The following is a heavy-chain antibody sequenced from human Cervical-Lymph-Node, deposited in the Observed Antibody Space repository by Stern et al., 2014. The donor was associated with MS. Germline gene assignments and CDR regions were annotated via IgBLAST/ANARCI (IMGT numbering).Heavy chain of an antibody. J-gene: IGHJ4*02. V-gene: IGHV7-4-1*02. D-gene: IGHD3-10*01. CDR2: IDPHTETP. CDR1: GYTFTNYA. CDR3: ARDTNPYISGSAFDY. Sequence: QVQLVQSGSELKKPGASVKVSCKASGYTFTNYALTWVRQAPGQGLEWMGWIDPHTETPTYAQGFTGRFVFSWDTSVSTAYLQISSLEAKDTAVYYCARDTNPYISGSAFDYWGQGTLVTVSS.